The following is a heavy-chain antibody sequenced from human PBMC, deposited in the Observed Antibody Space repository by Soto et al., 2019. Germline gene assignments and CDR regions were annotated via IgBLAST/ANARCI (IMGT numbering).Heavy chain of an antibody. CDR3: ARGSSSGWLYWYFDL. V-gene: IGHV4-39*01. J-gene: IGHJ2*01. CDR1: GGSISSGGYS. Sequence: SETLSLTCAVSGGSISSGGYSWSWIRQPPGKGLEWIGSIYYSGSTYYNPSLKSRVTISVDTSKNQFSLKLSSVTAADTAVYYCARGSSSGWLYWYFDLWGRGTLVTVSS. CDR2: IYYSGST. D-gene: IGHD6-19*01.